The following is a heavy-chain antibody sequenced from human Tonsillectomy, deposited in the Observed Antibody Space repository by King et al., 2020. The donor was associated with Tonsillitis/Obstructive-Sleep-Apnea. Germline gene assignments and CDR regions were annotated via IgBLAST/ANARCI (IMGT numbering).Heavy chain of an antibody. V-gene: IGHV3-21*01. D-gene: IGHD3-10*01. J-gene: IGHJ6*03. CDR3: ARRDDDYYDSGSRYYYYHYMDV. Sequence: VQLVESGGGLVKPGGSLRLSCAASGFPFSTYNMNWVRQAPGKGLEWVSSISASSTYKHYPDSMRGRFTISRDNAKNSLYLQMNSLRAEDTAVYYCARRDDDYYDSGSRYYYYHYMDVWGKGTTVTVSS. CDR2: ISASSTYK. CDR1: GFPFSTYN.